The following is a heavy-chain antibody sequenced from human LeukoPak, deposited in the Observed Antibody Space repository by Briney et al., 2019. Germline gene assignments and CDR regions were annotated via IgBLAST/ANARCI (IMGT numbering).Heavy chain of an antibody. CDR3: AELGITMIGGV. Sequence: GGSLRLSCAASGFTFSSYSMNWVRQAPGKGLEWVSSIGSSSSYISYADSVKGRFTISRDNAKNSLYLQMNSLRAEDTAVYYCAELGITMIGGVWGKGTTVTISS. J-gene: IGHJ6*04. CDR2: IGSSSSYI. CDR1: GFTFSSYS. D-gene: IGHD3-10*02. V-gene: IGHV3-21*01.